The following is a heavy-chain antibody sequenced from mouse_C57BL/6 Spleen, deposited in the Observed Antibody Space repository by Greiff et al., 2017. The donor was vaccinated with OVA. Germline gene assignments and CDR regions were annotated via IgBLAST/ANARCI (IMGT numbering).Heavy chain of an antibody. CDR2: IDPSDSYT. CDR1: GYTFTSYW. D-gene: IGHD2-1*01. V-gene: IGHV1-69*01. CDR3: ARDYGNPPTRYFDV. J-gene: IGHJ1*03. Sequence: VQLQQPGAELVMPGASVKLSCKASGYTFTSYWMHWVKQRPGQGLEWIGEIDPSDSYTNYNQKFKGKSTLTVDKSSSTAYMQLSSLTSEDSAVYYCARDYGNPPTRYFDVWGTGTTVTVSS.